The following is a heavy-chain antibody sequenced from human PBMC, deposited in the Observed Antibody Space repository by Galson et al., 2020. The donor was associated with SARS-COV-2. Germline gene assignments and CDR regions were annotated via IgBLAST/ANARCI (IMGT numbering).Heavy chain of an antibody. V-gene: IGHV3-7*01. Sequence: GGSLRLSCAASGFTFSSYWMSWVRQAPGKGLEWVANIKQDGSEKYYVDSVKGRFTISRDNAKNSLYLQMNSLRAEDTAVYYCARAQYYYGSGSYLDYWGQGTLVTVSS. CDR1: GFTFSSYW. J-gene: IGHJ4*02. CDR3: ARAQYYYGSGSYLDY. D-gene: IGHD3-10*01. CDR2: IKQDGSEK.